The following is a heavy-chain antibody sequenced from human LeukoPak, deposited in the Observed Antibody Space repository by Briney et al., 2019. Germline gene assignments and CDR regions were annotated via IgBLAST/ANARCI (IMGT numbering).Heavy chain of an antibody. V-gene: IGHV1-8*03. D-gene: IGHD3-22*01. CDR1: GYTFTSYD. Sequence: ASVKVSCKASGYTFTSYDINWVRQATGQGLEWMGWMNPNSGNTGYAQKFQGRVTITMNTSINTAYMELSSLRSEDTAVYYCARSLGWDYYDSSGYFNWFDPWGQGTLVTVSS. J-gene: IGHJ5*02. CDR3: ARSLGWDYYDSSGYFNWFDP. CDR2: MNPNSGNT.